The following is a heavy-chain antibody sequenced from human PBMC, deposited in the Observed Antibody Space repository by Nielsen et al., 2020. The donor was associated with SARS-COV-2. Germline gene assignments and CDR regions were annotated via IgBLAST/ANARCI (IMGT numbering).Heavy chain of an antibody. Sequence: ASVKVSCKASGYTFTSYGISWVRQAPGQGLEWMGWISAYNGNTNYAQKLQGRVTMTTDTSTSTAYMEPRSLRSDDTAVYYCARDWQQPIDYYYGMDVWGQGTTVTVSS. J-gene: IGHJ6*02. CDR1: GYTFTSYG. V-gene: IGHV1-18*01. CDR2: ISAYNGNT. CDR3: ARDWQQPIDYYYGMDV. D-gene: IGHD6-13*01.